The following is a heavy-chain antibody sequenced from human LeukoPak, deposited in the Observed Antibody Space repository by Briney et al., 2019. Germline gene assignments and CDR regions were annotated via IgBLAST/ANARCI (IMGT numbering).Heavy chain of an antibody. J-gene: IGHJ6*03. Sequence: GASVTVSCKASGYTFSSYDINRVRQATGQGLEWVGWMNPNSGNTGYSQKFQGRVTITRNTSISTAYMELSSLRSEDTAVYYRARGGGYSYGIMDVWGKGTTITVSS. CDR1: GYTFSSYD. CDR2: MNPNSGNT. CDR3: ARGGGYSYGIMDV. V-gene: IGHV1-8*03. D-gene: IGHD5-18*01.